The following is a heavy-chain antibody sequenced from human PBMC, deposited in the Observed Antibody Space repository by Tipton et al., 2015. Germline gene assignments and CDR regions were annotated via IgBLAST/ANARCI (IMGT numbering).Heavy chain of an antibody. V-gene: IGHV4-31*03. J-gene: IGHJ5*02. CDR2: IYYSGST. CDR3: ARTPIEGYCSSSSCYEGTWFDP. D-gene: IGHD2-2*01. Sequence: TLSLTCTVSGGSISSGGYHWSWIRQHPGKGLEWIGYIYYSGSTYYNPSLKSRVTISVDMSKNQFSLKLSSVTAADTAVYYCARTPIEGYCSSSSCYEGTWFDPWGQGTLVTVSS. CDR1: GGSISSGGYH.